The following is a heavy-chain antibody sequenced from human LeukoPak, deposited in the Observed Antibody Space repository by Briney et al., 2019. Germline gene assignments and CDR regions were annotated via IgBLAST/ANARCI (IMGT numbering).Heavy chain of an antibody. CDR1: GYSFTSYW. J-gene: IGHJ4*02. V-gene: IGHV5-51*01. D-gene: IGHD5-18*01. Sequence: GESLKISCKGSGYSFTSYWIGWVRQMPGKGLEWMGIIYPGDSDTRYSPSFQGQVTISADKPISTAYLQWSSLKASDTAMYYCARHGYSYGSDFDYWGQGTLVTVSS. CDR3: ARHGYSYGSDFDY. CDR2: IYPGDSDT.